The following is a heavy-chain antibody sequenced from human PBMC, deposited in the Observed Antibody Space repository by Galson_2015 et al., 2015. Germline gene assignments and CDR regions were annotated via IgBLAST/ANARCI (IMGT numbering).Heavy chain of an antibody. D-gene: IGHD3-22*01. CDR1: GFTFDDYA. Sequence: SLRLSCAASGFTFDDYAMHWVRQAPGKGLEWVSGISWNSGSIGYADSVKGRFTISRDNAKNSLYLQMNSLRAEDTALYYCAKDSTMIDPLGAFDIWGQGTMVTVSS. CDR2: ISWNSGSI. CDR3: AKDSTMIDPLGAFDI. J-gene: IGHJ3*02. V-gene: IGHV3-9*01.